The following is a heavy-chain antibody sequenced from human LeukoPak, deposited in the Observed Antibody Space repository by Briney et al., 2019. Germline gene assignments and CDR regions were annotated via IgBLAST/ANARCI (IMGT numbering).Heavy chain of an antibody. V-gene: IGHV1-18*01. CDR2: ISAYNGNT. J-gene: IGHJ6*02. D-gene: IGHD3-10*01. CDR1: GYTFTSYG. Sequence: GASVKVSCKASGYTFTSYGISWVRQAPGQGLEWMGWISAYNGNTNYAQKLQGRVTMTTDTSTSTAYMELRSLRSDDTAVYYCARDLVLITMVRGVISYYYGMDVWGQGTTVTVSS. CDR3: ARDLVLITMVRGVISYYYGMDV.